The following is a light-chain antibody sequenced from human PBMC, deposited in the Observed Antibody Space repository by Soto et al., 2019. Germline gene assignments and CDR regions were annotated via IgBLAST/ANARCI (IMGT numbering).Light chain of an antibody. Sequence: QSALTQPASVSGSPGQSITISCTGTNNDVGGFNFVSWYQQHPGKVPKLLIYDVDDRPSGVSNRFSGSRSGNTASLTISGLQDEDEADYYCSSYTSRSTVIFGGGTKLTVL. CDR2: DVD. CDR1: NNDVGGFNF. CDR3: SSYTSRSTVI. V-gene: IGLV2-14*03. J-gene: IGLJ2*01.